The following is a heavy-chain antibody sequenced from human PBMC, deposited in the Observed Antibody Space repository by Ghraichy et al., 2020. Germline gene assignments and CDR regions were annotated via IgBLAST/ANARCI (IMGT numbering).Heavy chain of an antibody. D-gene: IGHD6-13*01. CDR3: ARVSSSWYYFDY. CDR1: GFTFSSSW. V-gene: IGHV3-74*01. Sequence: LSLTCAASGFTFSSSWMHWVRQAPGKGLVWVARINSDGSTTSYADSVKGRFTISRDNAKNTLYLQMNSLRAEDTAVYYCARVSSSWYYFDYWGQGTLVTVSS. CDR2: INSDGSTT. J-gene: IGHJ4*02.